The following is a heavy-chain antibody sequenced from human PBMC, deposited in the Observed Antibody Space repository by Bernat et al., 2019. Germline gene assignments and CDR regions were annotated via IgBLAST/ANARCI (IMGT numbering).Heavy chain of an antibody. CDR3: AGHGADYYGSGMVGMDV. V-gene: IGHV4-39*01. D-gene: IGHD3-10*01. J-gene: IGHJ6*02. CDR2: IYYSGST. Sequence: QLQLQESGPGLVKPSETLSLTCTVSSGSISSSSYYWGWIRQPPGKGLEWIGSIYYSGSTYYNPSLKSRVTISVDTSKNQFSLKLRSVTAAATAVSSCAGHGADYYGSGMVGMDVWGQGTTVTVSS. CDR1: SGSISSSSYY.